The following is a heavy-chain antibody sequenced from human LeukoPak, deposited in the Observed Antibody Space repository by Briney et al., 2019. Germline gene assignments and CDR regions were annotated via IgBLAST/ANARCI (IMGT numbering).Heavy chain of an antibody. CDR1: GFTFSSYA. V-gene: IGHV3-30*04. CDR2: ISYDGSNK. J-gene: IGHJ4*02. Sequence: GGFLRLSCAASGFTFSSYAMHWVRQAPGKGLEWVAVISYDGSNKYYADSVKGRFTISRDNSKNTLYLQMNSLRAEDTAVYYCARESIGAFDYWGQGTLVTVSS. D-gene: IGHD3-10*01. CDR3: ARESIGAFDY.